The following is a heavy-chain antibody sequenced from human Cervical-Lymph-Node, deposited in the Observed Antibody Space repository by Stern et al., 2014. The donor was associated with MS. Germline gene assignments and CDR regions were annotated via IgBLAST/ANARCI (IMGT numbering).Heavy chain of an antibody. CDR1: GYNLTTFA. CDR2: INTKTGNP. Sequence: VQLVESGSELKKPGASVKVSCKASGYNLTTFAINWVRQAPGHGLEWKGWINTKTGNPTFAQGFTGRFVFSLDASINTAYLQIISLKAEDSAVYYCATWGAGSSPPLFYWGQGTLVTVSS. J-gene: IGHJ4*02. V-gene: IGHV7-4-1*02. CDR3: ATWGAGSSPPLFY. D-gene: IGHD6-6*01.